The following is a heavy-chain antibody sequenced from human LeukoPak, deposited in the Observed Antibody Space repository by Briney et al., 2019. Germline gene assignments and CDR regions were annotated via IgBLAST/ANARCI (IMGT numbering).Heavy chain of an antibody. J-gene: IGHJ4*02. V-gene: IGHV3-7*01. CDR2: IKQDGREK. CDR3: ARVEDYDILTGFDY. CDR1: GGSISSGGYS. D-gene: IGHD3-9*01. Sequence: LSLTCAVSGGSISSGGYSWSWVRQAPGKGLEWVANIKQDGREKYYVDSVKGRFTISRDNARNSLYLQMNSLRAEDTAVYYCARVEDYDILTGFDYWGQGTLVTVSS.